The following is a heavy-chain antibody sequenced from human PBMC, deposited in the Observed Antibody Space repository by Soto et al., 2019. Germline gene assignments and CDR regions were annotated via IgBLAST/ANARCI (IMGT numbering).Heavy chain of an antibody. CDR1: GGAISDARFY. D-gene: IGHD1-26*01. J-gene: IGHJ5*02. CDR2: IFYSGTT. Sequence: QLQLQESGPGLVKPSETLSLTCSLSGGAISDARFYWGWIRQTPGQGLEWIGSIFYSGTTFFNPALQSRVTLGVGTAEDQVSLKLSPVTAAQTALYLSARQKWEQPKWFDPWGQGTLVTVST. V-gene: IGHV4-39*01. CDR3: ARQKWEQPKWFDP.